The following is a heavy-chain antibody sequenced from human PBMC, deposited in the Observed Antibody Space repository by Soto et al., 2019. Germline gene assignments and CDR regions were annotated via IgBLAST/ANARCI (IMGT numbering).Heavy chain of an antibody. V-gene: IGHV4-39*01. J-gene: IGHJ4*02. Sequence: SETLSLTCTVSGGSIYSSGYYWGWIRQPPGKGLEWIGSVYYSGSTYYNPSLKSRVTISADTSKNQFSLELSSVTAADTAVYYCASPFGELTSIDQWGQGTLVTVSS. CDR3: ASPFGELTSIDQ. D-gene: IGHD3-10*01. CDR1: GGSIYSSGYY. CDR2: VYYSGST.